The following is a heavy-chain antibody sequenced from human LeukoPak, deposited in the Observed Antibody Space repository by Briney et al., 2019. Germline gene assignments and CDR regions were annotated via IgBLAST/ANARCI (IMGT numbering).Heavy chain of an antibody. J-gene: IGHJ4*02. CDR3: AKPTDSSGWLYYFDY. D-gene: IGHD6-19*01. Sequence: GGSLRLSCAASGFTFDDYAMHWVRQAPGKGLEWVSGISWNSGSIGYADSVKGRFTISRDNAKNSLYLQMNSLRAEDTALYYCAKPTDSSGWLYYFDYWGQGTLVTVSS. V-gene: IGHV3-9*01. CDR2: ISWNSGSI. CDR1: GFTFDDYA.